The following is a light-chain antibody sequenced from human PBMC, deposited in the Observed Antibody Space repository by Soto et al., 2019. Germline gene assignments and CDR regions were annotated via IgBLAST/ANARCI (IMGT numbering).Light chain of an antibody. V-gene: IGLV2-23*01. J-gene: IGLJ1*01. Sequence: QSVLTQPASVSGSPGQPITISCTGTSSDVGSYNLVSWYQQHPGKAPKLMIYEGSKRPSGVSNRFSGSKSGNTASLTISGLQAEDEADYYCCSYAGSSTSVFGTGTKVTVL. CDR1: SSDVGSYNL. CDR2: EGS. CDR3: CSYAGSSTSV.